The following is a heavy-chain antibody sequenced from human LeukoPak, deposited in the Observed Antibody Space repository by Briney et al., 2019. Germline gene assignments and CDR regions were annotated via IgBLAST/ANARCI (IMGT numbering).Heavy chain of an antibody. CDR3: ASFAWLSRATYSFALDV. CDR2: IVPVVEIT. CDR1: GGTFVDYG. D-gene: IGHD3-9*01. J-gene: IGHJ6*02. Sequence: GASVKVSCKASGGTFVDYGFAWFRQAPGQGLEWMGRIVPVVEITNYAQAFHDRVTITADKTTSTTYMELSSLRSEDTAVYFCASFAWLSRATYSFALDVWGQGTTVAVSS. V-gene: IGHV1-69*04.